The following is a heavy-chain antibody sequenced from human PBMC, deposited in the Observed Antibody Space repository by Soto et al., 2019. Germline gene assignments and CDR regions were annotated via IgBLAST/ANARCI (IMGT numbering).Heavy chain of an antibody. Sequence: GGSLRLSCAASGFAFSSYGMHWVRQAPGKGLEWVAVIWYDGSNKYYADSVKGRFTISRDNSKNTLYLQMNSLRAEDTAVYYCARDGALCTSSVYYYYGMDVWGPGTMVTVSS. CDR2: IWYDGSNK. CDR1: GFAFSSYG. CDR3: ARDGALCTSSVYYYYGMDV. D-gene: IGHD2-2*01. J-gene: IGHJ6*02. V-gene: IGHV3-33*01.